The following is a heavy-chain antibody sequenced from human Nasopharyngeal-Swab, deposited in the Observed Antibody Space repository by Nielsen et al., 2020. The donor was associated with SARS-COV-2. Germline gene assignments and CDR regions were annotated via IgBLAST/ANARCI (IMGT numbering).Heavy chain of an antibody. D-gene: IGHD5-24*01. CDR2: ISWNSGSI. J-gene: IGHJ4*02. V-gene: IGHV3-9*01. CDR1: GFTFDDYA. Sequence: GGSLRLSCAASGFTFDDYAMHRVRQAPGKGLEWVSGISWNSGSIGYADSVKGRFTISRDNAKNSLYLQMNSLRAEDTALYYCAKGIRRVRWLQLFDYWGQGTLVTVSS. CDR3: AKGIRRVRWLQLFDY.